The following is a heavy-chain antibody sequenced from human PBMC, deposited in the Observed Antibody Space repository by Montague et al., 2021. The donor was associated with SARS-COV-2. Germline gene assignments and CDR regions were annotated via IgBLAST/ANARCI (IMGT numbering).Heavy chain of an antibody. Sequence: SETLSLTCTVSGDSISSHFWAYIRLPPAPGLEWIGYINYCGATNSNSSPASRVMMSVDTSKNQFSLQLTSVTATATAVYYCASATSVRGTVSWFDPWGQGTLVTVSS. CDR1: GDSISSHF. V-gene: IGHV4-59*11. J-gene: IGHJ5*02. CDR3: ASATSVRGTVSWFDP. CDR2: INYCGAT. D-gene: IGHD3-10*01.